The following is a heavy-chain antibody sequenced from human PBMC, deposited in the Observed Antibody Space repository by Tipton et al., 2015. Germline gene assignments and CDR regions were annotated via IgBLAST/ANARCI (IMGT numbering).Heavy chain of an antibody. Sequence: GSLRLSCAASEFTFSSYAMTWVRQAPGKGLEWVANIKPDGSESYYLESVKGRFTFSRDNAKNSLYLQMNSLRAEDTAVYYCAKLDGDYLSGYYYGMDVWGQGTTVTVSS. V-gene: IGHV3-7*03. J-gene: IGHJ6*02. CDR1: EFTFSSYA. CDR3: AKLDGDYLSGYYYGMDV. CDR2: IKPDGSES. D-gene: IGHD4-17*01.